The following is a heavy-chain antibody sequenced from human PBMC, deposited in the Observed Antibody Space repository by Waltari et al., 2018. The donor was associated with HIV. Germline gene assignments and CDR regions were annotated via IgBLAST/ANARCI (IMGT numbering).Heavy chain of an antibody. CDR2: IYYTGTS. CDR3: ARTVGTSISGVITYNWFDS. CDR1: ADTITNYY. D-gene: IGHD3-3*01. V-gene: IGHV4-59*01. Sequence: QVQLQESGPGLVKPSETLSLTCNVSADTITNYYLSWIRQSPAKGLEWIGYIYYTGTSNYNPSPSLKSRVTMSLDTSKTQFSLKLTSVSAADTAVYYCARTVGTSISGVITYNWFDSWGQGTLVTVSS. J-gene: IGHJ5*01.